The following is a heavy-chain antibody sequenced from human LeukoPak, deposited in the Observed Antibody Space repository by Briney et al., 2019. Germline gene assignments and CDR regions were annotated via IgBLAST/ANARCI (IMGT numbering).Heavy chain of an antibody. CDR2: IYTSGST. V-gene: IGHV4-4*07. J-gene: IGHJ3*02. Sequence: PSETLSLTCTVSGGSISSYYWSWIRQPAGKGLEWIGRIYTSGSTNYNPSVKSRVTISVDKSKNQFSLKLSSVTAADTAVYYCARYDYYDSSGLPLDAFDIWGQGTMVTVSS. CDR3: ARYDYYDSSGLPLDAFDI. CDR1: GGSISSYY. D-gene: IGHD3-22*01.